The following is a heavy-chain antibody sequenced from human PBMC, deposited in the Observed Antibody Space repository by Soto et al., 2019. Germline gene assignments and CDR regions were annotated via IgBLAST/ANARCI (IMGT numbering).Heavy chain of an antibody. CDR1: GGPFSAYY. J-gene: IGHJ6*02. D-gene: IGHD2-15*01. Sequence: SETLSLTFDLYGGPFSAYYWSWIRQPPGKGLEWIGEINHSGSTNYNPSLKSRVTISVDTSKNQFSLKLSFVTAADTAVYYCARVALGDCSGGSCYPNPFPCYCYYGMDVWGQGTTVT. V-gene: IGHV4-34*01. CDR3: ARVALGDCSGGSCYPNPFPCYCYYGMDV. CDR2: INHSGST.